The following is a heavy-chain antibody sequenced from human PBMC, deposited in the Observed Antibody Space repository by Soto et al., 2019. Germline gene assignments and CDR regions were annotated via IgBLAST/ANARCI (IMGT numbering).Heavy chain of an antibody. V-gene: IGHV3-73*02. J-gene: IGHJ5*02. D-gene: IGHD4-17*01. Sequence: EVQLVESGGGLVQPGGSLKLSCAASGFTFSGSSIHWVRQSPGKGLEWVGRIRSKANSYATAYVASVKGRFTVARDDSKSTAYLQMNSLRTEDTAVYYCTRPLGGDYIDWFDPWGQGTLVTVSS. CDR2: IRSKANSYAT. CDR1: GFTFSGSS. CDR3: TRPLGGDYIDWFDP.